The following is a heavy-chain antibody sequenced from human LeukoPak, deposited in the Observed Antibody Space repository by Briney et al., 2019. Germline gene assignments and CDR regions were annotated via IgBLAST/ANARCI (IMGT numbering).Heavy chain of an antibody. CDR3: ARVGDDSSGYYGD. Sequence: GASLKLSCKASGFTFSSYAISWVRQAPGQGLEWMASIIPIFGITYYAQKFQGRVTITADKDTSTAYMYLSSLRAEDTAVYYCARVGDDSSGYYGDWGQGTLVTVAS. D-gene: IGHD3-22*01. CDR1: GFTFSSYA. CDR2: IIPIFGIT. J-gene: IGHJ4*02. V-gene: IGHV1-69*04.